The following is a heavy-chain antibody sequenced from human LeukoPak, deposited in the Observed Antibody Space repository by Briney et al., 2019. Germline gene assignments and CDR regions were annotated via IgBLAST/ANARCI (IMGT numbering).Heavy chain of an antibody. CDR1: GGSISSSSYY. J-gene: IGHJ4*02. Sequence: SETLSLTCTVSGGSISSSSYYWRWIRQPPGKGLEWIGSIYYSGSTYYNPSLKSRVTISVDTSKNQFSLKLSSVTAADTTVYYCARVLGGTFDYWGQGTLVTVSS. CDR2: IYYSGST. D-gene: IGHD4/OR15-4a*01. V-gene: IGHV4-39*01. CDR3: ARVLGGTFDY.